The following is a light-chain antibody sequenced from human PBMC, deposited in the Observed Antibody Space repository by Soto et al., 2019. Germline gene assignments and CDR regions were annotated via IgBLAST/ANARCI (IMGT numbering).Light chain of an antibody. J-gene: IGLJ1*01. Sequence: QSALTQPASVSGSPGQSITISCTGTSSDVGAYNFVSWHQQHPGKAPKLMIYEVTYRPSGVSDRFSGSKSGNTASLTVSGLQAEDEADYYCSSYSSSATLYVFGTGTKLTVL. CDR2: EVT. V-gene: IGLV2-14*01. CDR1: SSDVGAYNF. CDR3: SSYSSSATLYV.